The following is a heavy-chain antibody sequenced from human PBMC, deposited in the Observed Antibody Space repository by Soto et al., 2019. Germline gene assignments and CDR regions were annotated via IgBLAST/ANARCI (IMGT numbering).Heavy chain of an antibody. CDR3: ANVARAFSRSGYGMDV. CDR2: ISGSGGST. V-gene: IGHV3-23*01. D-gene: IGHD3-3*02. Sequence: EVQLLESGGGLVQPGGSLRLSCAASGFTFSSYAMSWVRQAPGKGLEWVSAISGSGGSTYYADSVKGRFTISRDNSKNTLYLQMNSLRAEDTAVYYCANVARAFSRSGYGMDVWGQGTTVTVSS. CDR1: GFTFSSYA. J-gene: IGHJ6*02.